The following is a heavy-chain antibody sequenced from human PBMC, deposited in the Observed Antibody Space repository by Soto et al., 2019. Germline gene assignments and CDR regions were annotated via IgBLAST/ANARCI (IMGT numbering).Heavy chain of an antibody. J-gene: IGHJ4*02. V-gene: IGHV4-39*01. CDR3: AGGPRAVADYVDY. D-gene: IGHD6-19*01. CDR1: GGSISSSSYY. CDR2: IYYSGST. Sequence: QLQLQESGPGLVKPSETLSLTCTVSGGSISSSSYYWGWIRQPPGKGLEWIGSIYYSGSTYYNPSLKSRVTISVDTSKNQFSLKLSSVTAADTAVYYCAGGPRAVADYVDYWGQGTLVTVSS.